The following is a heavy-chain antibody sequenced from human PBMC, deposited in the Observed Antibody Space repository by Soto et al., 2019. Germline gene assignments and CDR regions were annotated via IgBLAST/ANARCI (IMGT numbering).Heavy chain of an antibody. CDR2: TFYSGST. CDR1: GGSISSGDYY. D-gene: IGHD3-9*01. CDR3: ARDKGRYDSGMDV. Sequence: PSETLSLTCTVSGGSISSGDYYWSWIRRPPGKGLEWIGYTFYSGSTKYNPSLKSRATISVDRSKTHFSLNLSSVTAADTAVYYCARDKGRYDSGMDVWGQGTTVTVSS. V-gene: IGHV4-61*03. J-gene: IGHJ6*01.